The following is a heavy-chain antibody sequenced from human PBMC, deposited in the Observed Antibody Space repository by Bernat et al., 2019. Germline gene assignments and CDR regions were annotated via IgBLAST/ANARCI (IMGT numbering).Heavy chain of an antibody. Sequence: QVQPVESGGGVVQPGRSLRLSCAASGFTFSSYGMHWVRQAPGKGLEWVAVIWYDGSNKYYADSVKGRFTISRDNSKNTLYLQMNSLRAEDTAVYYCARVVYSNSNYFDYWGQGTLVTVSS. CDR1: GFTFSSYG. CDR2: IWYDGSNK. D-gene: IGHD4-11*01. V-gene: IGHV3-33*01. J-gene: IGHJ4*02. CDR3: ARVVYSNSNYFDY.